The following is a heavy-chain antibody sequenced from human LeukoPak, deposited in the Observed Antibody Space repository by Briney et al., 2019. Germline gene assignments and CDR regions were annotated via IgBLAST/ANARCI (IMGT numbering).Heavy chain of an antibody. J-gene: IGHJ6*02. Sequence: GASVKVSCTASGYTFTSYGISWVRQAPGQGLEWMGWISAYNGNTNYAQKLQGRVTMTTDTSTSTVYMELSSLRSDDTAVYYCARDNQDCGGDCYPPIYYYGMDVWGQGATVTVSS. D-gene: IGHD2-21*02. CDR3: ARDNQDCGGDCYPPIYYYGMDV. CDR1: GYTFTSYG. V-gene: IGHV1-18*01. CDR2: ISAYNGNT.